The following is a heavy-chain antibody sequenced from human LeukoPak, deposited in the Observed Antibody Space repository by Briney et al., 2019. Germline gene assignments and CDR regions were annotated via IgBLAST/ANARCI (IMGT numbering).Heavy chain of an antibody. V-gene: IGHV4-39*01. CDR3: ARVGAGSGYYFPHPHYYYYYYMDV. Sequence: PAETLSLTCTVSGASISSTNNFWGWIRQTPGKGLEWIATIYYSGSTYYNPSLKSRVTISVDTSKNQFSLKLSSVPAADTAVYYCARVGAGSGYYFPHPHYYYYYYMDVWGKGTTVTISS. CDR1: GASISSTNNF. D-gene: IGHD3-22*01. CDR2: IYYSGST. J-gene: IGHJ6*03.